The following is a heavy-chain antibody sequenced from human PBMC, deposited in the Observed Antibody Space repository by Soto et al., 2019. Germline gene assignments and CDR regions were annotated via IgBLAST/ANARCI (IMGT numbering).Heavy chain of an antibody. Sequence: QVHLVQSGAEVKRPGVSVKVSCKASGYTFSNYYMHWVRQVPGHGLEWMGIITPSGGGTTYAQRFRGRLTVTRDTSTSTVYMELSRLRSDDTAIYFCARAPQYGAAGYYYNFWGQGTLVTVSS. CDR1: GYTFSNYY. D-gene: IGHD2-8*01. CDR3: ARAPQYGAAGYYYNF. V-gene: IGHV1-46*01. J-gene: IGHJ4*02. CDR2: ITPSGGGT.